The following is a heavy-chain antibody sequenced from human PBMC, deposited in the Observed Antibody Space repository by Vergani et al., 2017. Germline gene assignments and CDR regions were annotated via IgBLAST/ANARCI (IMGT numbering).Heavy chain of an antibody. Sequence: QVQLQQWGAGLLKPSETLSLTCAVYGGSFSGYYCIWIRQPPGKGLEWIGEINHSGSTNYNPSLKSRVTISVDTSKNQFSLKLSSVTAADTAVYYCASGSVLVVVPAAIRSYYDHYGMDVWGQGTTVTVSS. J-gene: IGHJ6*02. CDR3: ASGSVLVVVPAAIRSYYDHYGMDV. V-gene: IGHV4-34*01. D-gene: IGHD2-2*02. CDR1: GGSFSGYY. CDR2: INHSGST.